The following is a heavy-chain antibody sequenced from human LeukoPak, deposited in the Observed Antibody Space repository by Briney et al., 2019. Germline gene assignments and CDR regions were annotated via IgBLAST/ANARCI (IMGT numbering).Heavy chain of an antibody. CDR2: IYSTGST. D-gene: IGHD1-26*01. V-gene: IGHV4-4*07. CDR3: ASNNVGATREFDY. Sequence: PSETLSLTCSVSGGSFSNYYWNWIRQPAGKALEWIGRIYSTGSTNYNPSVSSRVTMSVDTSKNQFSLKLSSVTAADTAVYYCASNNVGATREFDYWGQGTLVTVSS. J-gene: IGHJ4*02. CDR1: GGSFSNYY.